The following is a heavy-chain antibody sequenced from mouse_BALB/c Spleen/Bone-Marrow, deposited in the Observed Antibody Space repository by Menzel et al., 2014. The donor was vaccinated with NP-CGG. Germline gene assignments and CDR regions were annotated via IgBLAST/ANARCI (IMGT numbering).Heavy chain of an antibody. CDR1: GFNIKDTY. CDR2: IDPANGNT. Sequence: EVKVVESGAELVKPGASVKLSCTASGFNIKDTYMHWVKQRPEQGLEWIGRIDPANGNTKYDPKFQGKATITADTSSNTAYLQLSSLTSEDTAVYYCARYYYGSSLFDYWGQGTTLTVSS. V-gene: IGHV14-3*02. CDR3: ARYYYGSSLFDY. J-gene: IGHJ2*01. D-gene: IGHD1-1*01.